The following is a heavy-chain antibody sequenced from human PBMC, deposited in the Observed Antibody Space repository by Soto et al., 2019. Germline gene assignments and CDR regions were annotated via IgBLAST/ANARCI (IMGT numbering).Heavy chain of an antibody. CDR1: GFTFSSYW. D-gene: IGHD3-10*01. CDR2: INSDGSST. J-gene: IGHJ6*02. V-gene: IGHV3-74*01. Sequence: GGSLRLSCAASGFTFSSYWMHWVRQAPGKGLVWVSRINSDGSSTSYADSVKGRFTISRDNAKNTLYLQMNSLRAEDTAVYYCARVVDTMVRGVPPRSEYYYYGMDVWGQGTTVTVSS. CDR3: ARVVDTMVRGVPPRSEYYYYGMDV.